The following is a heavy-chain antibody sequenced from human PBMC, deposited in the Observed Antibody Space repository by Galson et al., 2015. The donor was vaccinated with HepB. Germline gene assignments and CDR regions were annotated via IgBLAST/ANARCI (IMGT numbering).Heavy chain of an antibody. V-gene: IGHV1-58*01. J-gene: IGHJ5*02. Sequence: SVKVSCKASGFTFTSSAVQWVRQARGQHLEWIGWIVVGSGNTNYAQKFQERVTITRDMSTSTAYMELSSLRSEDTAVYYCAADFAYYDFWGGPAFSGFDPWGQGTLVTVSS. CDR1: GFTFTSSA. D-gene: IGHD3-3*01. CDR3: AADFAYYDFWGGPAFSGFDP. CDR2: IVVGSGNT.